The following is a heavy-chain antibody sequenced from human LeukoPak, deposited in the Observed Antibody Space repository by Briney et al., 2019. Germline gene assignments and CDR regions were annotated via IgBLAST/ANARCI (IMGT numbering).Heavy chain of an antibody. CDR3: ARGLLGIVGAKVAFDI. D-gene: IGHD1-26*01. V-gene: IGHV3-21*01. Sequence: PGGSLRLSCAASGFSFKDYNMHWVRQAPGKGLEWVSSISSSSSYIYYADSVKGRFTISRDNAKNSLYLQMNSLRAEDTAVYYCARGLLGIVGAKVAFDIWGQGTMVTVSS. CDR2: ISSSSSYI. CDR1: GFSFKDYN. J-gene: IGHJ3*02.